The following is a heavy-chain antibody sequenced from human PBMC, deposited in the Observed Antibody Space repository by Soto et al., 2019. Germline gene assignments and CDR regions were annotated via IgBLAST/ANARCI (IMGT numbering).Heavy chain of an antibody. CDR3: ARPITMIGGYFQH. J-gene: IGHJ1*01. Sequence: QLQLQESGPGLVKPSETLSLTCTVSGGSISGTPYYWGWIRQHPGKGLEWIGSISYTGTSYYKPSLARRITISVDTSKNQFSLHLSSVTAADTAVYYCARPITMIGGYFQHWGQGTLVTVSS. D-gene: IGHD3-22*01. V-gene: IGHV4-39*01. CDR1: GGSISGTPYY. CDR2: ISYTGTS.